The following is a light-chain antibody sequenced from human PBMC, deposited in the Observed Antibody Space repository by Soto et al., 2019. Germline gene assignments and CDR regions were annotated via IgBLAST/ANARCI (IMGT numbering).Light chain of an antibody. V-gene: IGKV3-15*01. CDR3: QQYNNWPPWT. CDR1: QSVNSN. J-gene: IGKJ1*01. CDR2: GAS. Sequence: ETVMTQSPATLSVSAGERATLSCWASQSVNSNLAWYQQKLGQAPRLLIFGASTRATGIPARFSGSGSETEFTLTISSLQSEDFAVYYCQQYNNWPPWTFGQGTKVDIK.